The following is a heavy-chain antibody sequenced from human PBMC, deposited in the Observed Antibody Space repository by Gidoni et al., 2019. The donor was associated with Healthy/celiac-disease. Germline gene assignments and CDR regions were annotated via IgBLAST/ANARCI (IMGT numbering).Heavy chain of an antibody. J-gene: IGHJ4*02. V-gene: IGHV3-21*01. CDR2: ISSSSSYI. CDR3: ARLIAAAGTSVDY. CDR1: GFTFSSYS. D-gene: IGHD6-13*01. Sequence: EVQLVESGGGLVKPGGSLRLSCAASGFTFSSYSMNWVRQAPGEGLEWVSSISSSSSYIYYADSVKGRFTISRDDAKNSLYLQMNSLRAEDTAVYYCARLIAAAGTSVDYWGQGTLVTVSS.